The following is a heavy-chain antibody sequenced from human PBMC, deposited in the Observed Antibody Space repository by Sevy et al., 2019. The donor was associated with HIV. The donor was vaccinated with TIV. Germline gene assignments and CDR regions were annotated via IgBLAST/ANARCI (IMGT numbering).Heavy chain of an antibody. V-gene: IGHV3-33*01. J-gene: IGHJ4*02. CDR1: GFSFSSYG. CDR3: ARALEFYGYREYGPAFNPDY. Sequence: GGSLRLSCAASGFSFSSYGMHWVRQAPGKGLEWLAVIWFEGSNEYYADSVKGRFTISRDIAKNTLYLQMNSLGAEDTAGYYCARALEFYGYREYGPAFNPDYWGRGTLVTVSS. D-gene: IGHD5-12*01. CDR2: IWFEGSNE.